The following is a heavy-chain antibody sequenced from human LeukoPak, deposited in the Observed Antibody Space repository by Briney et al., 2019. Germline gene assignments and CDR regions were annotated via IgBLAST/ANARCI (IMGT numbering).Heavy chain of an antibody. Sequence: ASVKVSCKASGCTFTSYVFNWVGQATGQGLDWMGGMNPNSGNTGYAQKFQGRVTMTRNTSISTAYMELSSLRSEDTAVYYCASLPYYYDSSDAFDIWGQGTMVTVSS. CDR2: MNPNSGNT. J-gene: IGHJ3*02. CDR1: GCTFTSYV. V-gene: IGHV1-8*01. CDR3: ASLPYYYDSSDAFDI. D-gene: IGHD3-22*01.